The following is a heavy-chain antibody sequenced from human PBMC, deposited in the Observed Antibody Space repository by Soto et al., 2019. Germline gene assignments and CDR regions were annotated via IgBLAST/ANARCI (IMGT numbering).Heavy chain of an antibody. CDR3: AKDHSSSWYLTPFPSYGMDV. CDR2: ISGSGGST. CDR1: GFTFSSYA. V-gene: IGHV3-23*01. Sequence: GGSLRLSCAASGFTFSSYAMSWVRQAPGKGLEWVSAISGSGGSTYYADSVKGRFTISRDNSKNTLYLQMNSLRAEDTAVYYCAKDHSSSWYLTPFPSYGMDVWGQGTTVTVSS. J-gene: IGHJ6*02. D-gene: IGHD6-13*01.